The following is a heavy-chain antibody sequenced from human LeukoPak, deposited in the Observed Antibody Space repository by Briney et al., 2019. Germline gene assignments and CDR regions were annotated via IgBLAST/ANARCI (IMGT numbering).Heavy chain of an antibody. Sequence: GGSLRLSCAASGFTFSSYAMHWVRQAPGKGLEWVAVISYDGSNKYYADSVKGRFTISRDNSKNTLYLQMNSLRAEDTAVYYCARDPTEWELLWVGAFDIWGQGTMVTVSS. CDR2: ISYDGSNK. V-gene: IGHV3-30*04. CDR3: ARDPTEWELLWVGAFDI. J-gene: IGHJ3*02. CDR1: GFTFSSYA. D-gene: IGHD1-26*01.